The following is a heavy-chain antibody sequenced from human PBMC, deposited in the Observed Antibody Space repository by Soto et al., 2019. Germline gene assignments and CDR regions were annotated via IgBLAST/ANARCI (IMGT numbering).Heavy chain of an antibody. J-gene: IGHJ4*02. CDR3: AGDSPRSYYYDSSGDFDY. Sequence: ALVKVSCKASGYTFTSYGISWVRQAPGQGLEWMGWISAYNGNTNYAQKLQGRVTMTTDTSTSTAYMELRSLRSDDTAVYYCAGDSPRSYYYDSSGDFDYWGQGTLVTVSS. CDR1: GYTFTSYG. V-gene: IGHV1-18*01. CDR2: ISAYNGNT. D-gene: IGHD3-22*01.